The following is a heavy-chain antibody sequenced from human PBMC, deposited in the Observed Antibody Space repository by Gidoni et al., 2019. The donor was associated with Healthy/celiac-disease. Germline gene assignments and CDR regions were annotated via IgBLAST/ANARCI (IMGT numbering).Heavy chain of an antibody. J-gene: IGHJ6*02. CDR2: ISYNGSNK. D-gene: IGHD3-3*01. CDR3: ARGVLRNDFWSGYPFEGYGMDV. CDR1: GFTFSSYA. Sequence: QVQLVESGGGVVQPGRSLSLSCAASGFTFSSYALHWVRQAPGKGLEWVAVISYNGSNKYYADSVKGRFTISRDNSKNTLYLQMNSLRAEDTAVYYCARGVLRNDFWSGYPFEGYGMDVWGQGTTVTVSS. V-gene: IGHV3-30-3*01.